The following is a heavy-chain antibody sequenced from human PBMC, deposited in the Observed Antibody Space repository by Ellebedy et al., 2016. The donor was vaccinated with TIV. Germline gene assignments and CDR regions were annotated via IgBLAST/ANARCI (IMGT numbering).Heavy chain of an antibody. CDR2: ISGRAAST. D-gene: IGHD3-3*01. Sequence: PGGSLRLSCVASGFTFNKNAMSRVRQAPGKGLEWVSVISGRAASTYYADSVKGRFTISRHSSKNMLYLQMNALRLEDTAVYYCASPGYYGPFDHWGRGTLVTVSS. J-gene: IGHJ4*02. CDR3: ASPGYYGPFDH. CDR1: GFTFNKNA. V-gene: IGHV3-23*01.